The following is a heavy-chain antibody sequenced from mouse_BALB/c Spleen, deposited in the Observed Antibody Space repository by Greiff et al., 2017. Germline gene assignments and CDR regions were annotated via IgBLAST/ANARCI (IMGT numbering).Heavy chain of an antibody. CDR1: GFTFSSFG. V-gene: IGHV5-17*02. CDR3: ARGAYGNYAMDY. Sequence: EVQLKQSGGGLVQPGGSRKLSCAASGFTFSSFGMHWVRQAPEKGLEWVAYISSGSSTIYYADTVKGRFTISRDNPKNTLFLQMTSLRSEDTAMYYCARGAYGNYAMDYWGQGTSVTVSS. CDR2: ISSGSSTI. J-gene: IGHJ4*01. D-gene: IGHD2-1*01.